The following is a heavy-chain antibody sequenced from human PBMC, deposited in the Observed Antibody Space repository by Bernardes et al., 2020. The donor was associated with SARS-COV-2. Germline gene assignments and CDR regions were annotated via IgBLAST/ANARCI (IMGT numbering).Heavy chain of an antibody. J-gene: IGHJ6*02. CDR3: ARNDTPGGLDV. CDR1: GYTFTSYA. V-gene: IGHV1-18*01. D-gene: IGHD3-22*01. Sequence: AAVKVSCKTSGYTFTSYAISWVRQAPGQGLEWMGLISAYNINIKYAQNFQGRVTMTTDTSTSTAYMELRSLRSDDTAVYYCARNDTPGGLDVWGQGTTVTVSS. CDR2: ISAYNINI.